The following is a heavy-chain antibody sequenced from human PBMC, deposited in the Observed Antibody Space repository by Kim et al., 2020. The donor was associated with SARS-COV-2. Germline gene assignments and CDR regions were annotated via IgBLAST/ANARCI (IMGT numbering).Heavy chain of an antibody. V-gene: IGHV4-34*01. J-gene: IGHJ4*01. CDR2: INHRGTT. CDR1: GGSFSNYY. D-gene: IGHD3-22*01. CDR3: ARQYSSGYYAQY. Sequence: SETLSLNCNVSGGSFSNYYWSWIRQSPGKGLEWIAEINHRGTTNYNPSLKSRVTISVDTPKNEFSLKLASVTAADTAVYYCARQYSSGYYAQYWGQGTLVTVSS.